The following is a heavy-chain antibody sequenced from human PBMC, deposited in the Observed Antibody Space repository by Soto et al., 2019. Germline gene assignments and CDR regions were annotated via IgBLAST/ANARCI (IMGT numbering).Heavy chain of an antibody. CDR3: ATSYGNASYTY. Sequence: QVQLQESGPGVVTPSETLSLTCSFSGDSVTGHYLTWIRQSPEKGLGRIGYMHYTGFSHYNPSLKSRLTSSVDRSKNHFTMQLTSVTGADTAVYYCATSYGNASYTYWGQGTQVTVSS. CDR1: GDSVTGHY. D-gene: IGHD3-10*01. V-gene: IGHV4-59*02. J-gene: IGHJ4*02. CDR2: MHYTGFS.